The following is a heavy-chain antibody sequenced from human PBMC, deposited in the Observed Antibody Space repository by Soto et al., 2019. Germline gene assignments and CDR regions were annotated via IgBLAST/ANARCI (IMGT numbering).Heavy chain of an antibody. D-gene: IGHD7-27*01. J-gene: IGHJ4*02. Sequence: SETLSLTCTVSRGSPSSGDYHWSGIRQPTRKGLECIGHIYFSVSTYYNPSLKSRVPISVATTKSHFSPKLNSVLAADTAVYYYSRSPGFELGIFDYWGQGTLVTVSS. CDR1: RGSPSSGDYH. CDR3: SRSPGFELGIFDY. CDR2: IYFSVST. V-gene: IGHV4-30-4*01.